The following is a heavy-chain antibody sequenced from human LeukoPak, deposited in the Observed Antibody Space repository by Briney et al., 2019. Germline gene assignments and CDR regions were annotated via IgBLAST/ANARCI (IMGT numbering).Heavy chain of an antibody. CDR3: SRGSWFDP. V-gene: IGHV6-1*01. J-gene: IGHJ5*02. CDR2: TYYRSKWYN. Sequence: SQTLSLTCAISGDTVSSNSAAWNWIRQSPLRGLEWLGRTYYRSKWYNEYAVSMKSRIIISTDTSKNQFSLQLNSVTPDDTAVYYCSRGSWFDPWGQGTLVTVSS. CDR1: GDTVSSNSAA.